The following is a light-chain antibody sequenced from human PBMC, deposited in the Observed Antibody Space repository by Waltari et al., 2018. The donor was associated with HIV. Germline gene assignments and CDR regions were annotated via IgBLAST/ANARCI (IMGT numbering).Light chain of an antibody. CDR1: TSTIGTNF. CDR3: GTWDSSVSAGV. CDR2: DNN. J-gene: IGLJ3*02. Sequence: SVLTQPPSVSAAPGQRVTISCFGTTSTIGTNFVPWYQHLPDTAPKLIIYDNNQRPSGIPDRFSGSKSGTSATLAITGLQSGDEADYYCGTWDSSVSAGVFGGGTKVSVL. V-gene: IGLV1-51*01.